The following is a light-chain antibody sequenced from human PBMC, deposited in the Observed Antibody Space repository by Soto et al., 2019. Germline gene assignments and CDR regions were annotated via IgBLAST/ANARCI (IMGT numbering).Light chain of an antibody. J-gene: IGKJ5*01. CDR2: GAS. CDR1: QSVSSNN. CDR3: QQYDNSIT. V-gene: IGKV3-20*01. Sequence: EIVLTQSPGTLSLSPGETATLSCRASQSVSSNNLAWYHQKPGQTPRLLIYGASSRATGIPDRFSGSGSGTDFTLTISRLEHEDFAVYYCQQYDNSITFGPGTRLEIE.